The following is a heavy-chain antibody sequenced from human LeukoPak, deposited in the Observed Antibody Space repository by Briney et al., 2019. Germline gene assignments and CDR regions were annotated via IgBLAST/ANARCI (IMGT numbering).Heavy chain of an antibody. D-gene: IGHD5-18*01. Sequence: GSSVKVSCKASGGTFSSYAISWVRPAPGQGLEWMGRIIPILGIANYAQKFQGRVTITADKSTSTAYMELSSLRSEDTAVYYCAREAWIQLYYYFDYWGQGTLVTVSS. CDR2: IIPILGIA. V-gene: IGHV1-69*04. CDR3: AREAWIQLYYYFDY. J-gene: IGHJ4*02. CDR1: GGTFSSYA.